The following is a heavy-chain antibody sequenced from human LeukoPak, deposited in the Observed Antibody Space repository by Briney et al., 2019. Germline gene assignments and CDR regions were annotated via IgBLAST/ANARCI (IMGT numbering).Heavy chain of an antibody. CDR3: ARGDSSGWTPGYYGMDV. CDR1: GFTFSSYA. J-gene: IGHJ6*02. D-gene: IGHD6-19*01. V-gene: IGHV3-23*01. Sequence: GGSLRLSCAASGFTFSSYATSWVRQAPGKGLEWVSAISASGGSTYYADSVKGRFTISRDNSKNTLYLQMNSLRAEDTAVYYCARGDSSGWTPGYYGMDVWGQGTTVTVSS. CDR2: ISASGGST.